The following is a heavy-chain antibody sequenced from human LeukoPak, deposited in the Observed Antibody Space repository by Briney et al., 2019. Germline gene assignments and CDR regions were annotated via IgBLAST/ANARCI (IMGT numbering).Heavy chain of an antibody. V-gene: IGHV1-69*01. CDR3: ASEYCSGGSCYYFDH. Sequence: GSSVKVSCKASGGTFSSYAISWVRQAPGQGLEWMGGIIPIFGTANYAQKFQGRVTITADESTSTAYMELSSLRSEDTAVYYCASEYCSGGSCYYFDHWGQGTLVTVSS. CDR1: GGTFSSYA. CDR2: IIPIFGTA. D-gene: IGHD2-15*01. J-gene: IGHJ4*02.